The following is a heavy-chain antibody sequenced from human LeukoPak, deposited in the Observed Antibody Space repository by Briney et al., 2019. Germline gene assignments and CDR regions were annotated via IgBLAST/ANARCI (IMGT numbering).Heavy chain of an antibody. CDR2: VSPKTGRT. Sequence: GASVKVSCKASGYTFRSHDINWVRHDTGQGLELMGWVSPKTGRTGYAQKFQGRVYMTTNASLSTAYMELSSLRSDDTAVYFCARESERNDGWFDPWGQGTLVTVSS. CDR3: ARESERNDGWFDP. J-gene: IGHJ5*02. CDR1: GYTFRSHD. D-gene: IGHD1-1*01. V-gene: IGHV1-8*01.